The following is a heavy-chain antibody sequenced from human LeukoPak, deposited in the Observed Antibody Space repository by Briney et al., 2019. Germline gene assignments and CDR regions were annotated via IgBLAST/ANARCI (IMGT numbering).Heavy chain of an antibody. CDR2: INWNGGST. CDR3: ARKVHCSGGSCYFPPPYDY. J-gene: IGHJ4*02. Sequence: GGXLRLSCAASGFTFDDYGMSWVRQAPGKGLEGVSGINWNGGSTVYADSVKGRFTISRNKAKNSLYMQMNSLRAEDTALYYCARKVHCSGGSCYFPPPYDYWGQGTLVTVSS. V-gene: IGHV3-20*04. CDR1: GFTFDDYG. D-gene: IGHD2-15*01.